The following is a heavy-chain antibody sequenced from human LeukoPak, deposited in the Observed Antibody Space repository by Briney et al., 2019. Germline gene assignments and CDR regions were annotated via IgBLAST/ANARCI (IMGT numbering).Heavy chain of an antibody. CDR2: IKSDGST. Sequence: PGGSLRLSCAASGFPFISFWRHWVRQAPGKGLVWVSRIKSDGSTNYADSVKGRFTISRDNAKNTVSLQMNSLRVEDTGVYYCARAPSEIGGYYPEYFRHWGQGPLVTVSS. V-gene: IGHV3-74*01. J-gene: IGHJ1*01. CDR3: ARAPSEIGGYYPEYFRH. CDR1: GFPFISFW. D-gene: IGHD3-22*01.